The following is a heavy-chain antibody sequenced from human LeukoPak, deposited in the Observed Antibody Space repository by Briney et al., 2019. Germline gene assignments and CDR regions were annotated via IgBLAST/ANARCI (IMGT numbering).Heavy chain of an antibody. Sequence: PGGSLRLSCAASGFTFSSYSMNWVRQAPGKGLEWVSSISSSSSYIYYADSVKGRFTISRDNAKNSLYLQMNSLRAEDTAVYNCARDRSYYDILTGYSLYYMDVWGEGTTVTVSS. CDR2: ISSSSSYI. CDR1: GFTFSSYS. D-gene: IGHD3-9*01. J-gene: IGHJ6*03. CDR3: ARDRSYYDILTGYSLYYMDV. V-gene: IGHV3-21*01.